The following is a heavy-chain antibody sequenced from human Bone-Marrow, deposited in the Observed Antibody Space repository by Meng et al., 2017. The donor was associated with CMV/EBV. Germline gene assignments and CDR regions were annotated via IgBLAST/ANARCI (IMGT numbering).Heavy chain of an antibody. J-gene: IGHJ4*02. D-gene: IGHD2-2*01. CDR3: ARGYCSSTSCYPRSLMKRAFDY. CDR2: INPNSGGT. CDR1: GYTFTGYY. Sequence: ASVKVSCKASGYTFTGYYMHWVRQAPGQGLEWMGWINPNSGGTNYAQKFQGRVTMTRDMSISTAYMELSRLRSDDTAVYYCARGYCSSTSCYPRSLMKRAFDYWGQGTLVTVSS. V-gene: IGHV1-2*02.